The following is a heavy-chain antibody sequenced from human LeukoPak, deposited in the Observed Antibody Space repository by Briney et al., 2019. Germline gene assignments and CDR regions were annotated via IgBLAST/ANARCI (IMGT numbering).Heavy chain of an antibody. CDR1: GYTFTSYC. D-gene: IGHD5-18*01. CDR2: INPSGGST. J-gene: IGHJ4*02. V-gene: IGHV1-46*01. CDR3: AGRRVYSYGRYYFDY. Sequence: PGASVKVSCKASGYTFTSYCMHWVRQAPGQGLEWMGIINPSGGSTSYAQKFQGRVTMTRDTSTSTVYMELSSLRSEDTAVYYCAGRRVYSYGRYYFDYWGQGTLVTVSS.